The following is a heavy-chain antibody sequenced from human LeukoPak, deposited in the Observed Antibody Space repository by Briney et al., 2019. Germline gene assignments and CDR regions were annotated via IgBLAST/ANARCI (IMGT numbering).Heavy chain of an antibody. D-gene: IGHD1-1*01. J-gene: IGHJ4*02. CDR3: ARDGGEVQLERLGY. Sequence: GGSLRLSCAASGFTFSSYAMHWVRQAPGKGLEWVAVISYDGSNKYYADSVKGRFTISRDNSKNTLYLQMNSLRAEDTAVYYCARDGGEVQLERLGYWGQGTLVTVSS. CDR1: GFTFSSYA. V-gene: IGHV3-30-3*01. CDR2: ISYDGSNK.